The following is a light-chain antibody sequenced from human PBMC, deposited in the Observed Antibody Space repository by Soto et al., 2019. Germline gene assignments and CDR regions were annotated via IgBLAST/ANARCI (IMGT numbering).Light chain of an antibody. CDR2: GAS. CDR3: QQYGSSPRK. V-gene: IGKV3-20*01. CDR1: QSVSRSY. Sequence: IVLTQSPGTLSLSPGDRATLSCRASQSVSRSYLGWYQQKPGQAPRLLIYGASSRATGIPDRFSGSGSGTDFTLTISRLEPEDFAVYYCQQYGSSPRKFGQGTKVDIK. J-gene: IGKJ1*01.